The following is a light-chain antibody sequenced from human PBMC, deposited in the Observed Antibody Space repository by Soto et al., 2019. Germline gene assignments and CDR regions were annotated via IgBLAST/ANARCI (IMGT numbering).Light chain of an antibody. Sequence: VLTQPRSVSGSPGQSVTISCTGTSSDVGGYNYVSWYQQHPGKAPKLMIYDVSKRPSGVPDRFSGSKSGNTASLTISGLQAEDEADYYCCSYAGSYTFEVFGGGTKVTVL. CDR1: SSDVGGYNY. J-gene: IGLJ2*01. CDR2: DVS. V-gene: IGLV2-11*01. CDR3: CSYAGSYTFEV.